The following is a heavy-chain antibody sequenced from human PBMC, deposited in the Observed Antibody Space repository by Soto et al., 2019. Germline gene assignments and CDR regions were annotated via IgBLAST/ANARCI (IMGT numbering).Heavy chain of an antibody. CDR2: ISAYNGNT. J-gene: IGHJ4*02. Sequence: GASVKGSCKASGYTFTIYGISWVRQTTRQGLEWMGWISAYNGNTNYAQKLQGRVTMTTDTSTSTAYMELRSLRSDDTAVYYCARDPVDTAMVAPDYFDYWGQGTLVTVSS. CDR1: GYTFTIYG. CDR3: ARDPVDTAMVAPDYFDY. D-gene: IGHD5-18*01. V-gene: IGHV1-18*01.